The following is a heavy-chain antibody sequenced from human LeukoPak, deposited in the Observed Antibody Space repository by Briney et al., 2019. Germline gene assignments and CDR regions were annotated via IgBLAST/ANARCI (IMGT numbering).Heavy chain of an antibody. J-gene: IGHJ4*02. CDR1: GYTLTSYG. V-gene: IGHV1-18*01. Sequence: ASVKVSCKASGYTLTSYGISWVRQAPGQGLEWMGWISAYNGNTNYAQKLQGRVTMTTDTSTSTAYMELRSLRSDDTAVYYCARDDTSSYFSGWYDYWGQGTLVTVSS. D-gene: IGHD6-19*01. CDR2: ISAYNGNT. CDR3: ARDDTSSYFSGWYDY.